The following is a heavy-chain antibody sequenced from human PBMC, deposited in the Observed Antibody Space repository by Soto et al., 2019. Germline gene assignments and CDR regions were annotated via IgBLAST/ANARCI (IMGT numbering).Heavy chain of an antibody. D-gene: IGHD3-22*01. V-gene: IGHV3-7*04. CDR1: GFTFSSHW. Sequence: GGSLRLSCAASGFTFSSHWMSWVRQAPGKGLEWVANIKPDGSEKWYVDSVKGRFTISRDNAKNSLYLQMNSLRAEDTAVYYRARGDYYDSSGPFSDAFDIWGQGTMVTV. CDR3: ARGDYYDSSGPFSDAFDI. J-gene: IGHJ3*02. CDR2: IKPDGSEK.